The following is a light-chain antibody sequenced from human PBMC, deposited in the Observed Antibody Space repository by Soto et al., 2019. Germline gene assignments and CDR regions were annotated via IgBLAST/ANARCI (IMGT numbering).Light chain of an antibody. V-gene: IGKV3-20*01. CDR2: DTS. J-gene: IGKJ5*01. CDR1: QSLTNSF. Sequence: IVLTQSPGTLSLSPCERATLSCRASQSLTNSFIAWYQQKPGQAPRLLIYDTSSRATGIPDRFSGSGSGTDFTLTINRLEPEDFAVFFCQQYGTSEIIFGQGTRLEIK. CDR3: QQYGTSEII.